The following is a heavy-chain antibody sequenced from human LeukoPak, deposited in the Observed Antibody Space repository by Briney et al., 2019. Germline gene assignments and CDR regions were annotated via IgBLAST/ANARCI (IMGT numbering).Heavy chain of an antibody. CDR3: AKNDGYDFWSGYYLDY. Sequence: GGSLRLSCATSGFSLSRNGMHWVRQAPGKGLEWVSAISGSGGSTYYADSVKGRFTISRDNSKNTLYLQMNSLRAEDTAVYYCAKNDGYDFWSGYYLDYWGQGTLVTVSS. CDR1: GFSLSRNG. D-gene: IGHD3-3*01. J-gene: IGHJ4*02. V-gene: IGHV3-23*01. CDR2: ISGSGGST.